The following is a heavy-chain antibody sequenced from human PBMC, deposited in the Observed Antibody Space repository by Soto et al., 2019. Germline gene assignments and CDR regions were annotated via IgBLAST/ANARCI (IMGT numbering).Heavy chain of an antibody. Sequence: EVQLVESGGGLVQPGGSLRLSCAASGFTFDTYWMAWVRQAPGKGLEWVANMKHDGSETYYVDSVKGRFTISRDNTKNSLYLQMTSLRADDTAVYYCARTPYYDILADYWGQGTLLTVSS. J-gene: IGHJ4*02. D-gene: IGHD3-9*01. CDR2: MKHDGSET. CDR1: GFTFDTYW. V-gene: IGHV3-7*03. CDR3: ARTPYYDILADY.